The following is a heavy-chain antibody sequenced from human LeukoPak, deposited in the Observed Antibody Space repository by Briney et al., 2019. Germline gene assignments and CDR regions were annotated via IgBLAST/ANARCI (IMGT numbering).Heavy chain of an antibody. J-gene: IGHJ4*02. CDR3: ARTISSVLGY. CDR2: INPNSGST. Sequence: ASVTVSCKASGYTFTGYYIHWVRQAPGQGLEWMGWINPNSGSTNYAQKFQGRVTITRDTSISTAYMELSRLRYDDTAVYYCARTISSVLGYWGQGTLFTVSS. V-gene: IGHV1-2*02. CDR1: GYTFTGYY. D-gene: IGHD6-6*01.